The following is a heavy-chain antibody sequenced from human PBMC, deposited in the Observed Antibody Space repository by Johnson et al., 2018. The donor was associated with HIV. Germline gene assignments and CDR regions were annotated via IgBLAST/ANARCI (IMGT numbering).Heavy chain of an antibody. D-gene: IGHD1-7*01. CDR1: GFTFDDYG. CDR2: IHWNGAGT. Sequence: VQLVESGGGVVRPGESLRLSCAASGFTFDDYGLAWVRQAPGKGLEWVSGIHWNGAGTGYADSVKGRFTISRDNAKKSLYLQMNSLRAEDTALYYCARDHTPVTGTTYQDAVEIWGQGTMVTVSS. V-gene: IGHV3-20*04. CDR3: ARDHTPVTGTTYQDAVEI. J-gene: IGHJ3*02.